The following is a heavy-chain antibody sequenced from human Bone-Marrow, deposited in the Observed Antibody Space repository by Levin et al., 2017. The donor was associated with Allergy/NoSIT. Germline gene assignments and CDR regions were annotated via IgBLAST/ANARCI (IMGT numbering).Heavy chain of an antibody. Sequence: KISCKASGGTFSTDAISWVRQAPGQGLEWIGGIIPIFDRTNFAQRFQGRVSITADESTGTAYMELTSLRSDDTAVYYCARRDGYSGNYSPFDHWGQGSLVTVSS. CDR2: IIPIFDRT. J-gene: IGHJ4*02. CDR1: GGTFSTDA. D-gene: IGHD1-26*01. CDR3: ARRDGYSGNYSPFDH. V-gene: IGHV1-69*01.